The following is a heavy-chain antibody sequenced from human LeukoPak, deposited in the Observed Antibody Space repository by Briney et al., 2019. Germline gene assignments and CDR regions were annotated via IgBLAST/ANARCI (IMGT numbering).Heavy chain of an antibody. D-gene: IGHD2-15*01. CDR1: GGSISSYY. CDR3: ARSHVRYCSGGSCSYYFDY. V-gene: IGHV4-59*01. J-gene: IGHJ4*02. Sequence: SETLSLTCTVSGGSISSYYWSWIRQPPGKGLEWIGYIYYSGSTNYNPSLKSRVTISVDTSKNQFSLKLSSVTAADTAVYYCARSHVRYCSGGSCSYYFDYWGQGTLVTVSS. CDR2: IYYSGST.